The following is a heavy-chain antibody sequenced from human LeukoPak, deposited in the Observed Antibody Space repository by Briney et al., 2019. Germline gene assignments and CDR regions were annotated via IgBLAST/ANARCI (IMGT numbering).Heavy chain of an antibody. CDR2: ISWNSGSI. CDR1: GFTFDDYA. V-gene: IGHV3-9*01. Sequence: PGGSLRLSCAASGFTFDDYAMHWVRQAPGKGLEWVSGISWNSGSIGYADSVKGRFTISRDNAKNSLYLQMNSLRDEDTAVYYCARDLRNFWSAEYYDFWSGYDYWGQGTLVTVSS. D-gene: IGHD3-3*01. J-gene: IGHJ4*02. CDR3: ARDLRNFWSAEYYDFWSGYDY.